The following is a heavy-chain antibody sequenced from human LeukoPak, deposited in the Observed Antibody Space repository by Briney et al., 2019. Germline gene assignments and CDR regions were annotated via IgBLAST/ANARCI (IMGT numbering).Heavy chain of an antibody. Sequence: SETLSLTCTVSGGSISSGGYYWSWIRQHPGKGLEWIGYIYYSGSTYYNPSLKSRVTISVDTSKNQFSLKLSSVTAADTAVYYCARADSRYCSSTSCYRSYDYWGQGTLVTVSS. CDR2: IYYSGST. V-gene: IGHV4-31*03. CDR3: ARADSRYCSSTSCYRSYDY. J-gene: IGHJ4*02. CDR1: GGSISSGGYY. D-gene: IGHD2-2*01.